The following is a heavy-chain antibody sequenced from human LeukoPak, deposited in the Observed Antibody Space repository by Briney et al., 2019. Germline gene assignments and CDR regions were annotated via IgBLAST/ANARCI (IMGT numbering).Heavy chain of an antibody. J-gene: IGHJ4*02. CDR1: GFSLSDYG. Sequence: GGSLRLSCSASGFSLSDYGMSWVRQAPGKGLEWVSYITMNSVRFYADSMKGRFTISRDNAKSSLYLQLNSLRVEDTAVYYCKSGGAAPGSFDNWGQGTLVTVSP. D-gene: IGHD6-13*01. CDR2: ITMNSVR. V-gene: IGHV3-69-1*01. CDR3: KSGGAAPGSFDN.